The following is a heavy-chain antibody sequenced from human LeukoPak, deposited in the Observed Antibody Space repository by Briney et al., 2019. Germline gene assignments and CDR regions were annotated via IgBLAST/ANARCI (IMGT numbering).Heavy chain of an antibody. CDR3: ARGRKPFSGTAIYSGNWFDP. V-gene: IGHV1-2*02. D-gene: IGHD3-10*02. CDR2: INPYSGGT. CDR1: GYTFTGYY. Sequence: ASVKVSCKASGYTFTGYYMHWVRQAPGQGLEWMGWINPYSGGTNYAQKFQGRVTMTRDTSISTAYMDLSRLRSDDTAVYYCARGRKPFSGTAIYSGNWFDPWGQGTLVTVSS. J-gene: IGHJ5*02.